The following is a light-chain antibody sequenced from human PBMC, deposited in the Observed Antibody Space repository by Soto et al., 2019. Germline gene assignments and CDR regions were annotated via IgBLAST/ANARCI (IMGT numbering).Light chain of an antibody. CDR3: CSYAGSYTLV. CDR2: DVT. Sequence: QSALTQPRSVSGSPGQSVTISCTGTSNDVGVYNYVSWSQQHPGKAPKLIIYDVTKRPSGVPDRFSGSKSGNTASLTISGLQADDEADYYCCSYAGSYTLVFGGGTQLTVL. J-gene: IGLJ3*02. V-gene: IGLV2-11*01. CDR1: SNDVGVYNY.